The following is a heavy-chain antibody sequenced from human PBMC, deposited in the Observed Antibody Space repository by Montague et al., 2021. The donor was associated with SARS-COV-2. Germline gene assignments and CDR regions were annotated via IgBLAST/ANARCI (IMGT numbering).Heavy chain of an antibody. CDR1: GFTFSIYI. J-gene: IGHJ6*02. D-gene: IGHD5/OR15-5a*01. Sequence: SLRLSCAASGFTFSIYIMNWVRQAPGKGLEWVSLISSSSGYIYYADSVKGRFTISRDNAQNSLYLQMNSLRAEDTAVYYCARGSTTNYYYYGMDVWGQGTTVTVSS. CDR3: ARGSTTNYYYYGMDV. V-gene: IGHV3-21*04. CDR2: ISSSSGYI.